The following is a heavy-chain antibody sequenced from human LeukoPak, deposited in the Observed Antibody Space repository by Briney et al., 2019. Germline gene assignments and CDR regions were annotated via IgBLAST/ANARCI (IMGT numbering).Heavy chain of an antibody. CDR1: GYTFTGYY. CDR2: ISAYNGNT. D-gene: IGHD3-10*01. Sequence: ASVKVSCKASGYTFTGYYMHWVRQAPGQGLEWMGWISAYNGNTNYAQQFQGRVTMTTDTSTTTAYMELRGLRSDDTAVYYCARHGNYYASDHYFAYWGQGTLVTVSS. J-gene: IGHJ4*02. V-gene: IGHV1-18*04. CDR3: ARHGNYYASDHYFAY.